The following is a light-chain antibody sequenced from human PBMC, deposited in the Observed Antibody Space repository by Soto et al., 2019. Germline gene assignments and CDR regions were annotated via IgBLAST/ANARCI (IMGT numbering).Light chain of an antibody. J-gene: IGKJ1*01. CDR2: DVS. CDR3: QHSASSSRT. CDR1: QSVTNSY. V-gene: IGKV3-20*01. Sequence: EIVLTQSPGTLSLSPGERATLSCRASQSVTNSYLAWYQQKPGQAPRLLIHDVSSRATGIPDRFSGSGSGTDFTLTISRLEPGDFAVYYCQHSASSSRTFGQVTKVDIK.